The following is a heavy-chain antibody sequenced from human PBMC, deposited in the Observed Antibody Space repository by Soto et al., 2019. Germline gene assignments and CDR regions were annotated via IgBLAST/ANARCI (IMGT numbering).Heavy chain of an antibody. CDR1: GGSFSGYN. CDR3: ARGKIAARRGAYYYYMDV. V-gene: IGHV4-34*01. D-gene: IGHD6-6*01. Sequence: QVQLQQWGAGLLKPSETLSLTCAVYGGSFSGYNWSWIRQPPGKGLEWIGEINHSGSTNYNPSLKSRVTISVDTSKNQFSLKLSSVTAADTAVYYCARGKIAARRGAYYYYMDVWGKGTTVTVSS. J-gene: IGHJ6*03. CDR2: INHSGST.